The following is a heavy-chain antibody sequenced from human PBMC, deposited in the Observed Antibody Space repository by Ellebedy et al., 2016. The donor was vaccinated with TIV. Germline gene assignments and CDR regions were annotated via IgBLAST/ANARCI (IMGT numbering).Heavy chain of an antibody. Sequence: GESLKISCAASGFTVSSNYMSWVRQAPGKGLEWVSLIYSGGRIYYADSVKGRFTISRDNSKNPLYLQMNSLRVEDTAVYYCAGDSRGITVLGTSLRYWGQGTLVTVSS. CDR1: GFTVSSNY. CDR2: IYSGGRI. D-gene: IGHD6-13*01. J-gene: IGHJ4*02. CDR3: AGDSRGITVLGTSLRY. V-gene: IGHV3-53*01.